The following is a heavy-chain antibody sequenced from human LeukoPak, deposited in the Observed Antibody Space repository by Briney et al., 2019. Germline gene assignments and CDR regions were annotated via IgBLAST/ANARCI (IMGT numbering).Heavy chain of an antibody. J-gene: IGHJ4*02. V-gene: IGHV3-30*02. CDR1: GFTFSNCG. Sequence: GGSLRLSCAASGFTFSNCGMHWVRQAPGKGLEWVAHIWYDGSNKYYADSVRGRFTISRDNSKNTLYLQMNGLRAEDAAVYYCASAQCGGGTCYQIFDYWGQGTLVTVSS. D-gene: IGHD2-15*01. CDR2: IWYDGSNK. CDR3: ASAQCGGGTCYQIFDY.